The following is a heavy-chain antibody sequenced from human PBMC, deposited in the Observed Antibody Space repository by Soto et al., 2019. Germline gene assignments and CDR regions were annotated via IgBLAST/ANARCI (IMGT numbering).Heavy chain of an antibody. CDR1: GCIFSDYS. Sequence: EVQLLESGGGLVLPGGSLRLSCAASGCIFSDYSMSWLRQAPGKGLEWVSGISGRGGSTYYADSVKGRFTISRDSSRNTMFLQMNSVRAEDTALYFCARSSGDTWEQYYFDYWGQGTLVRVSS. CDR2: ISGRGGST. J-gene: IGHJ4*02. CDR3: ARSSGDTWEQYYFDY. D-gene: IGHD1-1*01. V-gene: IGHV3-23*01.